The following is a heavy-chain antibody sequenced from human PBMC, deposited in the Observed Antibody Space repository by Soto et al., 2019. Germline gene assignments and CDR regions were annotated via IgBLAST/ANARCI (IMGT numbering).Heavy chain of an antibody. CDR3: ARVDTFDQQLVFNY. CDR2: IYYSGST. J-gene: IGHJ4*02. Sequence: SETLSLTCTVSGGSISSYYWSWIRQPPGKGLEWIGYIYYSGSTNYNPSLKSRVTISVDTSKNQFSLKLSSVTAADTAVYYCARVDTFDQQLVFNYWGQGTLVTVSS. CDR1: GGSISSYY. D-gene: IGHD6-13*01. V-gene: IGHV4-59*01.